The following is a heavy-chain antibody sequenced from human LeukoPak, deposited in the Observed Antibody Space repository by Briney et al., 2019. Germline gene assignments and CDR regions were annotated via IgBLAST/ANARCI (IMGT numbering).Heavy chain of an antibody. Sequence: SETLSLTCTVSGYSISSGDYYWSWIRQPPGKGLEWIGYIYYSGSTYYNPSLKSRVTISVDTSKNQFSLKLSSVTAADTAVYYCARAPESYGDYETDYWGQGTLVTVSS. J-gene: IGHJ4*02. CDR1: GYSISSGDYY. CDR3: ARAPESYGDYETDY. CDR2: IYYSGST. D-gene: IGHD4-17*01. V-gene: IGHV4-30-4*01.